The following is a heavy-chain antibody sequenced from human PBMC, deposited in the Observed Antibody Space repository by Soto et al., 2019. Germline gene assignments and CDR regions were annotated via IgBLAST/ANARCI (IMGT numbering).Heavy chain of an antibody. CDR3: ARDERGTCTGTNCYYFDC. Sequence: QVQLVQSGTEVKEPGASVKVSCKASGYTFTRYGISWVRQAPGQGLEWMAWTSANNDNPNYAQKVQGRVTLTTDTSTGTAYMELRSLRSDDTAVYYCARDERGTCTGTNCYYFDCWGQGTLVTVSS. D-gene: IGHD2-2*01. CDR2: TSANNDNP. CDR1: GYTFTRYG. J-gene: IGHJ4*02. V-gene: IGHV1-18*04.